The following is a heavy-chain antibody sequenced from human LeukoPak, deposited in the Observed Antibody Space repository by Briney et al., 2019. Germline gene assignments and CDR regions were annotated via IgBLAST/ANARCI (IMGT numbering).Heavy chain of an antibody. CDR2: IIPILGIA. CDR3: AREGMGAARPFDY. D-gene: IGHD6-6*01. V-gene: IGHV1-69*04. Sequence: GASVKVSCKASGGTFSSYAISWVRQAPGQGLEWMGRIIPILGIANYAQKFQGRVTITADKSTSTAYMELRSLRSDDTAVYYCAREGMGAARPFDYWGQGTLVTVSS. CDR1: GGTFSSYA. J-gene: IGHJ4*02.